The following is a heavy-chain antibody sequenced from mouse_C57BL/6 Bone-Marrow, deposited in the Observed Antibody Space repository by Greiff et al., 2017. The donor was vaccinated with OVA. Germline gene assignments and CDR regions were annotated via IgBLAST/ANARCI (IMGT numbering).Heavy chain of an antibody. Sequence: EVQLQESGAELVRPGASVKLSCTASGFNIKDDYMHWVKQRPEQGLEWIGWIDPENGDTEYASKFQGKATISADTSSNTAYLQLSSLTSEDTAVYYCTGKRRLSMDYWGQGTSVTVSS. V-gene: IGHV14-4*01. CDR3: TGKRRLSMDY. D-gene: IGHD3-2*02. J-gene: IGHJ4*01. CDR1: GFNIKDDY. CDR2: IDPENGDT.